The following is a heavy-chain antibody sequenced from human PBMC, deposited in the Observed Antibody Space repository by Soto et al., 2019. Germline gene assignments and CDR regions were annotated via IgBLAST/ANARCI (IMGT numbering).Heavy chain of an antibody. CDR3: ARHSGYDYVFDY. J-gene: IGHJ4*02. V-gene: IGHV1-2*02. Sequence: GASVKVSCKASGYTFTGYYIHWVRQAPGQGLEWMGWINPNNGDTNYAQKFQGRVTMTRDTSTSTAYMELSSLTFDDTAVYYCARHSGYDYVFDYWGQGTLVTVSP. CDR2: INPNNGDT. CDR1: GYTFTGYY. D-gene: IGHD5-12*01.